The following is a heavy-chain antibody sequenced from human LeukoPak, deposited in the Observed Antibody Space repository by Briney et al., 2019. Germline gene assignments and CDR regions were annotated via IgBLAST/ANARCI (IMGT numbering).Heavy chain of an antibody. CDR1: GGSFSGYY. CDR2: INHSGST. V-gene: IGHV4-34*01. Sequence: SETLSLTCAVYGGSFSGYYRSWIRQPPGKGLEWIGEINHSGSTSYNPSLKSRVTISVGTSKNQFSLKLSSVTAADTAVYYCARKYDILTGFDYWGQGTLVTVSS. D-gene: IGHD3-9*01. J-gene: IGHJ4*02. CDR3: ARKYDILTGFDY.